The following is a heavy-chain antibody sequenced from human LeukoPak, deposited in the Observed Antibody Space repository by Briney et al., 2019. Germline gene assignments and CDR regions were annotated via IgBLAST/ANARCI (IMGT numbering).Heavy chain of an antibody. CDR3: ARAEGSGYYY. Sequence: SVTVSCKASGGTFSSYAISWVRQAPGQGLEWMGRIIPILGIANYAQKFQGRVTITADKSTSTAYMELSSLRSEDTAVYYCARAEGSGYYYWGQGTLVTVSS. J-gene: IGHJ4*02. V-gene: IGHV1-69*04. CDR2: IIPILGIA. CDR1: GGTFSSYA. D-gene: IGHD3-22*01.